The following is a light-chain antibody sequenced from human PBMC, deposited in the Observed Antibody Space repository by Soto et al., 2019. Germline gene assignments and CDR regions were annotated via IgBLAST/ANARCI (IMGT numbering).Light chain of an antibody. CDR2: DAS. J-gene: IGKJ1*01. Sequence: IQMTQSPSSLSASVGDRVTITCRASQSISSWLAWYQQKPGKAPKLLIYDASSLESGVPSRFSGSGSGTEFTLTISSLQPDDFATYYCQQYNSYSTKTFGQGTKV. CDR3: QQYNSYSTKT. V-gene: IGKV1-5*01. CDR1: QSISSW.